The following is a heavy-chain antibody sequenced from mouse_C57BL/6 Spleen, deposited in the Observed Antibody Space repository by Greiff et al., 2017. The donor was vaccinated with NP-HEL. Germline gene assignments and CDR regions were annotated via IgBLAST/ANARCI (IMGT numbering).Heavy chain of an antibody. CDR3: TTRRGSSYNYAMDY. V-gene: IGHV14-4*01. CDR1: GFNIKDDY. CDR2: IDPENGDT. Sequence: EVQLVESGAELVRPGASVKLSCTASGFNIKDDYMHWVKQRPEQGLEWIGWIDPENGDTEYASKFQGKATITADTSSNTAYLQLSSLTSEDTAVYYCTTRRGSSYNYAMDYWGQGTSVTVSS. D-gene: IGHD1-1*01. J-gene: IGHJ4*01.